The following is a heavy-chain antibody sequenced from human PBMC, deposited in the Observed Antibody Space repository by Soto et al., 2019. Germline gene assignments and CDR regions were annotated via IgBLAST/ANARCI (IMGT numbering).Heavy chain of an antibody. J-gene: IGHJ6*02. CDR2: ISYDGSNK. CDR1: GFTFRSYG. V-gene: IGHV3-30*18. CDR3: AKVHLVPGVPHEERYYYYYGMDV. D-gene: IGHD3-10*01. Sequence: GESLKSSCAASGFTFRSYGMHWVRQAPGKGLEWVAVISYDGSNKYYADSVKGRFTISRDNSKNTLYLQMNSLRAEDTAVYYCAKVHLVPGVPHEERYYYYYGMDVWGQGTTVTVSS.